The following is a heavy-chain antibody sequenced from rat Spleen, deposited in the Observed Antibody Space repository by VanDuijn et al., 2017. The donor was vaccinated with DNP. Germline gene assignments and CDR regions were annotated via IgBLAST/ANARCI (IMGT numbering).Heavy chain of an antibody. Sequence: EVQLVESGGGLVQPGRSTKLSCAASGFTFSNYYMVWVRQAPTRGLEWVASISKTGDKTYYRDSVKGRLSISRDNGKSALYLQMDSLRSEDTATYYCARDAYEYNYYVMDVWGQGTSVTVSS. CDR2: ISKTGDKT. J-gene: IGHJ4*01. D-gene: IGHD1-12*01. V-gene: IGHV5-25*01. CDR3: ARDAYEYNYYVMDV. CDR1: GFTFSNYY.